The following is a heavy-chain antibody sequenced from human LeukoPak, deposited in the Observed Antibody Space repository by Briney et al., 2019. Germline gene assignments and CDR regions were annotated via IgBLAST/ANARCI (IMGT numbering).Heavy chain of an antibody. CDR1: GGSISSYY. D-gene: IGHD3-16*01. Sequence: PSETLSLTCTVSGGSISSYYWSWLRQPAGKGLEWIGRIYTSGSTNYNPSLKSRVTMSVDTSKNQFSLKLSSVTAADTTVYYGAGTHSYAYYFDYWGQGTLVTVSS. CDR3: AGTHSYAYYFDY. V-gene: IGHV4-4*07. J-gene: IGHJ4*02. CDR2: IYTSGST.